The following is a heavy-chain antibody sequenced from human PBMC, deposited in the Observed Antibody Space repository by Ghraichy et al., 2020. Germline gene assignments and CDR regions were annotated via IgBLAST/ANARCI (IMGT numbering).Heavy chain of an antibody. D-gene: IGHD3-16*01. CDR2: IKQDGREI. CDR1: GFTFSNYW. CDR3: ARDPADPGENWFDS. V-gene: IGHV3-7*03. J-gene: IGHJ5*01. Sequence: GGSLRLSCAASGFTFSNYWMTWIRQAPGKGLEWVAIIKQDGREIYYADSVRGRFTISRDNARNSLYLHMSNLRVDDTAVFYCARDPADPGENWFDSWGQGTLVTVSS.